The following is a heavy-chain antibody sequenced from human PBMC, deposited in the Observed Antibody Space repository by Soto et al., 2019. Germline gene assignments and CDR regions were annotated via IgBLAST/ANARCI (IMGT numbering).Heavy chain of an antibody. CDR3: AKDRDILTGLDY. CDR2: ISGSGGST. V-gene: IGHV3-23*01. Sequence: GGSLRLSCAASGFTFSSYAMSWVRQAPGKGLEWVSAISGSGGSTYYADSVKGRFTIPRDNSKNTLYLQMNSLRAEDTAVYYCAKDRDILTGLDYWGQGTLVTVSS. J-gene: IGHJ4*02. D-gene: IGHD3-9*01. CDR1: GFTFSSYA.